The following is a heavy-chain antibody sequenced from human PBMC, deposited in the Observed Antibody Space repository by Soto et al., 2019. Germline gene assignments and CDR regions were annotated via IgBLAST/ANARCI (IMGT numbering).Heavy chain of an antibody. J-gene: IGHJ3*02. CDR2: IGGEAVST. D-gene: IGHD1-1*01. V-gene: IGHV3-23*01. CDR3: AKDSTSYNGVYDPFDI. Sequence: EVQLLGSGGGLVQPGGSLRLSCEASGFIFSNYAMSWVRQGPGEGVGWVSVIGGEAVSTNCADSVKGRCTVSRDNSKNTVYLQLDSLRDDDTAVYYCAKDSTSYNGVYDPFDIWGQGTMVTVSS. CDR1: GFIFSNYA.